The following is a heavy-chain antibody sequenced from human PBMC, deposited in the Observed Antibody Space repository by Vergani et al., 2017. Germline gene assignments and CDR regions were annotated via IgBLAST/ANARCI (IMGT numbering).Heavy chain of an antibody. Sequence: EVQLLESGGGLVQPGGSLRLSCAASGFTFSSYAMSWVRQAPGKGLEWVSAISGSGGGTYYADSVKGRFTISRDDSKDTLYLQMNSMRAEDTAVYYCAQETAGYCSSTSGGGPGGRFDPWGQGTRVTVSS. D-gene: IGHD2-2*01. V-gene: IGHV3-23*01. J-gene: IGHJ5*02. CDR1: GFTFSSYA. CDR3: AQETAGYCSSTSGGGPGGRFDP. CDR2: ISGSGGGT.